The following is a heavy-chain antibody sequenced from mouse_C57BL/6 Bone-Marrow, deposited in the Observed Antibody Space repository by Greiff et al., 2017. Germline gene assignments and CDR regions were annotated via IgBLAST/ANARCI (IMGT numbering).Heavy chain of an antibody. J-gene: IGHJ2*01. V-gene: IGHV1-50*01. Sequence: VQLQQPGAELVKPGASVKLSCKASGYTFTSYWMQWVKQRPGQGLEWIGESDPSDSYTNYNQKFKGKATLTVDTSSSTAYMQLSSLTSEDSAVYYYARDGYNGYWGQGTTLTVSS. D-gene: IGHD2-3*01. CDR3: ARDGYNGY. CDR2: SDPSDSYT. CDR1: GYTFTSYW.